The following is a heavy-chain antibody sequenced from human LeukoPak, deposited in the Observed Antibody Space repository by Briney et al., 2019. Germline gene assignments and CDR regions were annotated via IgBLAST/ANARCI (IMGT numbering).Heavy chain of an antibody. J-gene: IGHJ4*02. CDR2: INSDGSST. Sequence: GGSLRLSCAASGFTFSSYWMHWVRQAPGKGLVWVSRINSDGSSTSYADSVKGRFTISRDNAKNTLYLQMDSLRAEDTAVYYCARVKTTVTTLRYWGQGTLVTVSS. CDR3: ARVKTTVTTLRY. D-gene: IGHD4-17*01. CDR1: GFTFSSYW. V-gene: IGHV3-74*01.